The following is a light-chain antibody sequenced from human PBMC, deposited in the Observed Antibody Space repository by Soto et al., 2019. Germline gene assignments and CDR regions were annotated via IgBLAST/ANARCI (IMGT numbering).Light chain of an antibody. J-gene: IGKJ1*01. CDR1: QSVSNNY. V-gene: IGKV3D-20*02. CDR2: GAS. Sequence: EIVLTQSPGTLSLSPGERATLSCRASQSVSNNYLAWYQQKPGQAPRLLIYGASNRATGIPDRFSGSGSGTDFTLTISRLEPEDFAVYHCQQRTDRPPWTFGQGTRVDIK. CDR3: QQRTDRPPWT.